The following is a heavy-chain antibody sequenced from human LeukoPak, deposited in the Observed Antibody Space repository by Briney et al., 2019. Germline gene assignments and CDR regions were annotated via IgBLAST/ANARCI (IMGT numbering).Heavy chain of an antibody. V-gene: IGHV3-66*01. D-gene: IGHD6-13*01. CDR2: IYSGGST. CDR3: ARSPLAAAGTSWFDP. Sequence: PGGSLRLSCAASGFTVSSNYMSWVRQAPGKGLEWVSVIYSGGSTYYADSVKGRFTISRDNAKNSLYLQMNSLRAEDTAVYYCARSPLAAAGTSWFDPWGQGTLVTVSS. J-gene: IGHJ5*02. CDR1: GFTVSSNY.